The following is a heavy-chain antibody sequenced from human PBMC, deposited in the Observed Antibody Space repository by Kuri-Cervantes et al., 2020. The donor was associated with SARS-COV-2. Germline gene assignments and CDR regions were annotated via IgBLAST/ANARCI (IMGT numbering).Heavy chain of an antibody. V-gene: IGHV3-74*01. Sequence: GESLKISCTASGFTFSDYWVHWVRQAPGKGLVWVSRINSDGTDTDYAASVKGRFTISRDNARNTLYLQMNSLRAEDTAVYYCARGGSSWSTNNWFDPWGQGTLVTVSS. J-gene: IGHJ5*02. CDR1: GFTFSDYW. CDR3: ARGGSSWSTNNWFDP. D-gene: IGHD6-13*01. CDR2: INSDGTDT.